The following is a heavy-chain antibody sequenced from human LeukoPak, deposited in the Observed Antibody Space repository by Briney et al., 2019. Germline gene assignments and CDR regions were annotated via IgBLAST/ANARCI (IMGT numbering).Heavy chain of an antibody. D-gene: IGHD6-13*01. CDR1: GFTFSSYG. Sequence: GGSLRLSCAASGFTFSSYGMSWVRQPPGKGLEWVSPISGSGGSSYYADSVKGRFTISRDNSKNTLYLQMNSLRAEDTAVYYCAKGRGSSWFTSSYSMDVWGKGTTVTVSS. CDR3: AKGRGSSWFTSSYSMDV. V-gene: IGHV3-23*01. CDR2: ISGSGGSS. J-gene: IGHJ6*03.